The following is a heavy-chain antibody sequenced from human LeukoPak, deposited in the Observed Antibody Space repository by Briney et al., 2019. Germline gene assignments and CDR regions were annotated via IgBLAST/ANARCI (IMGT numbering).Heavy chain of an antibody. J-gene: IGHJ4*02. CDR3: ARDWWTYYYDSSGYLDY. Sequence: GGSLRLSCAASGFTFSSYAMSWVRQAPGKGLEWVSAISGSGGSTYYADSVKGRFTISRDNSKNTLYLQMNSLRAEDTAVYYCARDWWTYYYDSSGYLDYWGQGTLVTVSS. V-gene: IGHV3-23*01. CDR1: GFTFSSYA. CDR2: ISGSGGST. D-gene: IGHD3-22*01.